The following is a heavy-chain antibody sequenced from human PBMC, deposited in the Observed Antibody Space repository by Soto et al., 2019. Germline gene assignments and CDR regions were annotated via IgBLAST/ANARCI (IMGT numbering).Heavy chain of an antibody. CDR2: IKSQTAGGTA. Sequence: EVQLVESGGGLVEPGGSLRLSCAASGFTFSNAWMNWVRQPPGKGLEWVGLIKSQTAGGTADYAAPVKGRFTFSRDDSKNTLYLHMNSLETEDTAVYYGTRGLYDSSAFQWGQGALVTVSS. J-gene: IGHJ4*02. V-gene: IGHV3-15*07. CDR3: TRGLYDSSAFQ. CDR1: GFTFSNAW. D-gene: IGHD3-22*01.